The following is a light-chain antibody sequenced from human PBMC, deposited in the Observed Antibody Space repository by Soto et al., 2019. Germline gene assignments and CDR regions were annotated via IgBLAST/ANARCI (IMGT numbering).Light chain of an antibody. CDR2: DVS. J-gene: IGLJ2*01. CDR1: SSDVGGYNY. V-gene: IGLV2-14*01. CDR3: SSYTSSSALEWV. Sequence: QSALTQPASVPGSPGQSITISCTGTSSDVGGYNYVSWYQQHPGKAPNLMIYDVSNQPSVVSNRSSGSKSGNTASLTISGLKAEDEAYYYCSSYTSSSALEWVFGGGTKLTVL.